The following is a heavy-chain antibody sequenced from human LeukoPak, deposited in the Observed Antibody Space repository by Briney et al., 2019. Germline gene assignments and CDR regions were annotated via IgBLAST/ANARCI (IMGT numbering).Heavy chain of an antibody. V-gene: IGHV2-70*01. J-gene: IGHJ4*02. Sequence: SGPALVKPTQTLTLTCTFSGFSLSTSGMCVSWIRQPPGKALEWLALIDWDDDKYYSTSLKTRLTISKDTSKNQVVLTMTNNLSADTTAYYCGRIVRYFDWAFDYWGQGILVTVSS. CDR2: IDWDDDK. D-gene: IGHD3-9*01. CDR1: GFSLSTSGMC. CDR3: GRIVRYFDWAFDY.